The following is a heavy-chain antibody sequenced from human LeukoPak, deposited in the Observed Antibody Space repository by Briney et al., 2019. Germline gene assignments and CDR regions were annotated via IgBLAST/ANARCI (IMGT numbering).Heavy chain of an antibody. CDR3: ARDYGKISPGTVETDY. CDR1: GYTFTGYY. CDR2: INPNSGGT. Sequence: ASVKVSCKASGYTFTGYYMHWVRQAPGQGLEWMGRINPNSGGTNYAQKLQGRVTMTTDTSTSTAYMELRSLRSDDTAVYYCARDYGKISPGTVETDYWGQGTLVTVSS. V-gene: IGHV1-2*06. J-gene: IGHJ4*02. D-gene: IGHD1-14*01.